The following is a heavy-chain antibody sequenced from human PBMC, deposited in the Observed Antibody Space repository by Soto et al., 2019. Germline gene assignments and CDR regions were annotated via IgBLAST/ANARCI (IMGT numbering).Heavy chain of an antibody. J-gene: IGHJ4*02. D-gene: IGHD3-22*01. CDR3: ARSSHRSYDSSGYYSPFDY. V-gene: IGHV1-69*13. CDR2: IIPIFGTA. CDR1: GGTFSSYA. Sequence: GASVKVSCKASGGTFSSYAISWVRQAPGQGLEWMGGIIPIFGTANYAQKFQGRATITADESTSTAYMELSSLRSEDTAVYYCARSSHRSYDSSGYYSPFDYWGQGTLVTVSS.